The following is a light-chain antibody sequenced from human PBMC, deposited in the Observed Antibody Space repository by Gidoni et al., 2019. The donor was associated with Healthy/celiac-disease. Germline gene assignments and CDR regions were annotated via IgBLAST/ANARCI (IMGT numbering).Light chain of an antibody. V-gene: IGKV1-39*01. J-gene: IGKJ1*01. Sequence: DIQMTQSPSSLSASVGDRVTITCRASQSISSYLNWYQQKPGKAPKLLIYAASSLQSGVPSRFSGSGSGTDFTLTISSLKPEDFATYYCQQSYSTPRTFXQXTKVXIK. CDR1: QSISSY. CDR3: QQSYSTPRT. CDR2: AAS.